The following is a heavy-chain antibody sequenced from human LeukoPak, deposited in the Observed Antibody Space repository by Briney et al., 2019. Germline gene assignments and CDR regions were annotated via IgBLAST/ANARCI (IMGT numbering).Heavy chain of an antibody. V-gene: IGHV4-34*01. CDR2: INHSGST. Sequence: SETLSLTCTVSGGSISGTDLYWSWIRQPPGKGLEWIGEINHSGSTNYNPSLKSRVTISVDTSKNQFSLKLSSVTAADTAVYYCARGGGWYVGFKFDYWGQGTLVTVSS. CDR3: ARGGGWYVGFKFDY. CDR1: GGSISGTDLY. D-gene: IGHD6-19*01. J-gene: IGHJ4*02.